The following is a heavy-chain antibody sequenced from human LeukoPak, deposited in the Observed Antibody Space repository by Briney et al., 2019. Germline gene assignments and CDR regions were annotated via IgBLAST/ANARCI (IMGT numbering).Heavy chain of an antibody. CDR2: IGTAGDT. D-gene: IGHD5-18*01. CDR1: GFTFSSYD. Sequence: TGGSLRLSCAASGFTFSSYDMHWVRQATGKGLEWVSAIGTAGDTYYPGSVKGRFTISRENAKNSLYLQMNSLRAEDTAVYYCARTAMGDLFDYWGQGTLVTVSS. CDR3: ARTAMGDLFDY. J-gene: IGHJ4*02. V-gene: IGHV3-13*01.